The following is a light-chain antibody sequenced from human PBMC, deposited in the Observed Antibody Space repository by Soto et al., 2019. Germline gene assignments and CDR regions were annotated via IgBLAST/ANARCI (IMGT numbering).Light chain of an antibody. CDR1: SSDVGGYNY. V-gene: IGLV2-14*01. Sequence: QSVLTQPASVSGSPGQSITISCTGTSSDVGGYNYVSWYQQHPGKAPKLMIYDVSNRPSGVSNRFSGSKSGNTASLTISGLQAEDEADYYCSSYTSSSSFYVFGTGIKVTV. CDR3: SSYTSSSSFYV. J-gene: IGLJ1*01. CDR2: DVS.